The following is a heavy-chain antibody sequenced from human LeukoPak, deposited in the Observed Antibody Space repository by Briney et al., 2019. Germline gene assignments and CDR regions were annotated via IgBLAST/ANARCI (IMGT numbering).Heavy chain of an antibody. J-gene: IGHJ4*02. Sequence: GGSLRLSCAASALTFSDDSMNWVRQAPGEGLEWISYISSNGSTIYYADSVKGRFTISRDSAKNSLYLQMNGLRAEDTAIYYCARGPKTSFDYWGQGTLVTVSS. CDR2: ISSNGSTI. CDR1: ALTFSDDS. CDR3: ARGPKTSFDY. V-gene: IGHV3-48*01.